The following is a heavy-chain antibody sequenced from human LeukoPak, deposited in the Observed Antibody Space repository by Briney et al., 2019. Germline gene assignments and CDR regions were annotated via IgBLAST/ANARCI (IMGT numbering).Heavy chain of an antibody. D-gene: IGHD3-16*01. CDR3: ARWGPYDN. CDR1: GGTFSSYA. J-gene: IGHJ4*02. CDR2: IIPISGIA. Sequence: GASVKVSCKASGGTFSSYAITWVRQAPGQGLEWMGRIIPISGIANHAQKFQGRVTITADKSTNTAYMELSSLRSEDTAMYYRARWGPYDNWGQGTLVTVSS. V-gene: IGHV1-69*04.